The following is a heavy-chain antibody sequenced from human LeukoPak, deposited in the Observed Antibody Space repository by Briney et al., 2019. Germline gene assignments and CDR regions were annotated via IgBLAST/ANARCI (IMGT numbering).Heavy chain of an antibody. CDR1: GFTFSSYA. J-gene: IGHJ4*02. CDR2: ISYDGSNK. D-gene: IGHD3-22*01. CDR3: ARSYYDSSGYHYAFDY. Sequence: GGSLRLSCAASGFTFSSYAMPWVRQAPGKGLEWVAVISYDGSNKYYADSVKGRFTISRDNSKNTLYLQMNSLRAEDTAVYYCARSYYDSSGYHYAFDYWGQGTLVTVSS. V-gene: IGHV3-30-3*01.